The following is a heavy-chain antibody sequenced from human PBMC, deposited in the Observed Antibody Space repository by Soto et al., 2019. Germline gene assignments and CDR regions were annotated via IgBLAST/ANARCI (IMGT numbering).Heavy chain of an antibody. CDR2: IYYSGST. CDR1: GGSISSGGYY. V-gene: IGHV4-31*03. CDR3: ARDLLRQVGPDAFDI. D-gene: IGHD1-26*01. Sequence: PSETLSLTCTVSGGSISSGGYYWSWIRQHPGKGLEWIGYIYYSGSTYYNPSLKSRVTISVDTSKNQFSLKLSSVTAADTAVYYCARDLLRQVGPDAFDIWGQGTTVTVSS. J-gene: IGHJ3*02.